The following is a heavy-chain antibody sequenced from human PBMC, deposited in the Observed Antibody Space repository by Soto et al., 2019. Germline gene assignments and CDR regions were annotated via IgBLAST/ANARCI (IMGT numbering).Heavy chain of an antibody. D-gene: IGHD6-19*01. Sequence: SETLSLTCAVYGGSFSGYYWSWIRQPPGKGLEWIGEINHSGSTNYNPSLKSRVTISVDTSKNQFSLKLSSVTAADTAVYYCARGARIAGAASSGYFDYGGQGTLVTV. CDR3: ARGARIAGAASSGYFDY. J-gene: IGHJ4*02. CDR1: GGSFSGYY. V-gene: IGHV4-34*01. CDR2: INHSGST.